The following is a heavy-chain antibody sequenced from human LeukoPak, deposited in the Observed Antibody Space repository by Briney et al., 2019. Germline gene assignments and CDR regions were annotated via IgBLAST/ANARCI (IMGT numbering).Heavy chain of an antibody. CDR2: IYYSGST. D-gene: IGHD6-13*01. J-gene: IGHJ4*02. V-gene: IGHV4-39*07. Sequence: SETLSLTCTVSGGSISSSSYYWGWIRQPPGKGLEWIGGIYYSGSTYYNPSLKSRVTISVDTSKNQFSLKLSSVTAADTAVYYCARDREAAAAGPDYWGQGTLVAVSS. CDR3: ARDREAAAAGPDY. CDR1: GGSISSSSYY.